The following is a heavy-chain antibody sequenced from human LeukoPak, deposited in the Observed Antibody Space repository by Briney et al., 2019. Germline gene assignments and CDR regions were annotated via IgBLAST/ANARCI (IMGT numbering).Heavy chain of an antibody. D-gene: IGHD4-17*01. J-gene: IGHJ6*04. Sequence: GRSLRLSCAASGFTFSSYGMHWVRQAPGKGLEWVAVISYDGSNKYYADSVKGRFTISRDNSKNTLYLQMNSLRAEDTAGYYCAKPLDYGDYYYYGMDVWGKGTTVTVSS. CDR2: ISYDGSNK. CDR1: GFTFSSYG. V-gene: IGHV3-30*18. CDR3: AKPLDYGDYYYYGMDV.